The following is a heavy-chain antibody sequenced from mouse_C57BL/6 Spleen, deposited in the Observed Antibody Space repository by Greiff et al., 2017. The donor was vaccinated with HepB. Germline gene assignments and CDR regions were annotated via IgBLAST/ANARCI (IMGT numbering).Heavy chain of an antibody. V-gene: IGHV1-52*01. Sequence: QVQLQQPGAELVRPGSSVKLSCKASGYTFTSYWMHWVKQRPIQGLEWIGNIDPSDSETHYNQKFKDKATLTVDQSSSTAYMQLSSLTSEDSAVYYCARSAYYSNYAFAYWGQGTLVTVSA. CDR1: GYTFTSYW. CDR3: ARSAYYSNYAFAY. D-gene: IGHD2-5*01. CDR2: IDPSDSET. J-gene: IGHJ3*01.